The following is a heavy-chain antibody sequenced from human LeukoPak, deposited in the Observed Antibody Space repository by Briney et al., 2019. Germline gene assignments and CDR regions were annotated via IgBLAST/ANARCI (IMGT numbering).Heavy chain of an antibody. V-gene: IGHV3-23*01. D-gene: IGHD4-17*01. CDR1: GFTFSSYA. CDR2: ISGSGGTT. Sequence: PGGSLRLSCAASGFTFSSYAKSWVRQAPGKGLEWVSAISGSGGTTYYANSVKGRFTFSRDNSKNTLYLQMNSLRAEDTAIYYCARMIRDYGDSNWFDPWGQGTLVTVSS. CDR3: ARMIRDYGDSNWFDP. J-gene: IGHJ5*02.